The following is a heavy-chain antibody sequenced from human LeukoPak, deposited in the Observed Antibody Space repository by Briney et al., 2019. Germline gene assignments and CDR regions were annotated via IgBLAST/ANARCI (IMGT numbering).Heavy chain of an antibody. CDR1: GYFISSGYY. CDR3: ARVPRDGYNHYYYYMDV. CDR2: IYYSGST. Sequence: SETLSLTCTVSGYFISSGYYWGWIRQPPGKGLKWIGYIYYSGSTNYNPSLKSRVTISVDTSKNQFSLKLSSVTAADTAVYYCARVPRDGYNHYYYYMDVWGKGTTVTVSS. D-gene: IGHD5-24*01. J-gene: IGHJ6*03. V-gene: IGHV4-61*01.